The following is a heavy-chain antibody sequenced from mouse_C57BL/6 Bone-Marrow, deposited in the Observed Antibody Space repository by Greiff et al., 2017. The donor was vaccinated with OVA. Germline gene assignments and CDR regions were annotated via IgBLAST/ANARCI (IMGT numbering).Heavy chain of an antibody. CDR2: IYPSDSEN. D-gene: IGHD3-1*01. J-gene: IGHJ3*01. V-gene: IGHV1-61*01. CDR1: GYTFTSYW. Sequence: VQLQQPGAELVRPGSSVKLSCKASGYTFTSYWMDWVKQRPGQGLEWIGNIYPSDSENHYNQKFKDKATLTVDKSSSTAYMQLISLTSEDSAVYYCARGGYRAWFAYWGQGTLVTVSA. CDR3: ARGGYRAWFAY.